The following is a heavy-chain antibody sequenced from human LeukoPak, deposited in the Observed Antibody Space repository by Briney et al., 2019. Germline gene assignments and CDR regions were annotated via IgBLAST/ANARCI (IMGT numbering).Heavy chain of an antibody. Sequence: PSETLSLTCTVSGGSISSYYWSWIRQPAGKGLEWIGRIYTSGSTNYNPSLRSRVTMSVDTSKNQFSLKLSSVTAADTAVYYCARDRSGYDSTVSIYYYYNYMDVWGKGTTVTVSS. D-gene: IGHD5-12*01. V-gene: IGHV4-4*07. CDR3: ARDRSGYDSTVSIYYYYNYMDV. CDR2: IYTSGST. CDR1: GGSISSYY. J-gene: IGHJ6*03.